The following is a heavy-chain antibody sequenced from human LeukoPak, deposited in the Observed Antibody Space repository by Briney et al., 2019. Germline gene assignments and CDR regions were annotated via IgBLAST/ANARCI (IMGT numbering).Heavy chain of an antibody. V-gene: IGHV1-69*13. J-gene: IGHJ3*02. D-gene: IGHD2-15*01. Sequence: SVKVSCKASGGTFSRYAISWVRQAPGQGLEWMGGIIPIFGTANYAQKFQGRVTITADESTSTAYMELSSLRSEDTAVYYCVIVVVVAATQWSAFDIWGQGTMVTVSS. CDR3: VIVVVVAATQWSAFDI. CDR2: IIPIFGTA. CDR1: GGTFSRYA.